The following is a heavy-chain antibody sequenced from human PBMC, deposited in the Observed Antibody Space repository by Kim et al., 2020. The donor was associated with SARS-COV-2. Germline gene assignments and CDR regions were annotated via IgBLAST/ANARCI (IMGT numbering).Heavy chain of an antibody. CDR1: GYTFTSYA. J-gene: IGHJ5*02. CDR3: VWFGELSDLDP. V-gene: IGHV7-4-1*02. D-gene: IGHD3-10*01. CDR2: INTNTGNP. Sequence: ASVKVSCQASGYTFTSYAMNWVRQAPGQGLEWMGWINTNTGNPTYAQGFTGRFVFSLDTSVSTAYLQISSLKAEDTAVYYCVWFGELSDLDPWGQGTLVTVSS.